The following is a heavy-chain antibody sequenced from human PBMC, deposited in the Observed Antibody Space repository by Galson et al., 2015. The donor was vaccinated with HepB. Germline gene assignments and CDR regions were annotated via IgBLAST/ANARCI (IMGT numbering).Heavy chain of an antibody. D-gene: IGHD6-13*01. CDR3: ARGQWLRSSRSDY. V-gene: IGHV6-1*01. Sequence: CAISGDSVSSHSAAWNWIRQSPSRGLEWLGRTYYRSKWYNDYAVSVKCRITINPDTSKNQFSLQLNSVTPEDTAVYYCARGQWLRSSRSDYWGQGTLVTASS. CDR1: GDSVSSHSAA. CDR2: TYYRSKWYN. J-gene: IGHJ4*02.